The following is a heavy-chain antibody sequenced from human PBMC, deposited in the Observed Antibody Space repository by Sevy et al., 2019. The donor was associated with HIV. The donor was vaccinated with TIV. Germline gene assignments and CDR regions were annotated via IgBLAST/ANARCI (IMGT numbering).Heavy chain of an antibody. CDR2: IWYDGSNK. D-gene: IGHD1-26*01. Sequence: GGSLRLSCAASGFTFSSYGMHWVRQAPGKGLEWVAVIWYDGSNKYYADSVKGRFTISRDNSKNTLYLQMNSLRAEDTAVYYCAKDSYSGSYLGTIDYWGQGTLVTVSS. CDR1: GFTFSSYG. J-gene: IGHJ4*02. CDR3: AKDSYSGSYLGTIDY. V-gene: IGHV3-33*06.